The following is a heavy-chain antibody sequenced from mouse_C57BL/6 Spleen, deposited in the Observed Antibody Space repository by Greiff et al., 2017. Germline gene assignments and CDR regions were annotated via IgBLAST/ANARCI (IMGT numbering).Heavy chain of an antibody. V-gene: IGHV3-6*01. D-gene: IGHD1-1*01. CDR2: ISYDGSN. J-gene: IGHJ3*01. CDR1: GYSITSGYY. Sequence: DVQLQESGPGLVKPSPSLSLTCSVTGYSITSGYYWNWIRQFPGNKLEWMGYISYDGSNNYNPSLKNRISITRDTSKNQFFLKLNSVTTEDTATYYCARGDYYGSSSAWFAYWGQGTLVMSLQ. CDR3: ARGDYYGSSSAWFAY.